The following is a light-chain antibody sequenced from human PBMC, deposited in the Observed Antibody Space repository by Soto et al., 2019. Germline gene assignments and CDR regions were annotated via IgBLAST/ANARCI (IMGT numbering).Light chain of an antibody. V-gene: IGKV3-20*01. CDR1: QSLSSIY. J-gene: IGKJ4*01. CDR3: QQYGSSPLT. Sequence: EIVLTQSPGTLSLSPGERATLSCRASQSLSSIYLAWYQQKPGQAPRLLIYGASSRATGIPDRFSGSGSGTDFTLAISRLEPEDFAVYYCQQYGSSPLTFGGGTKVDIK. CDR2: GAS.